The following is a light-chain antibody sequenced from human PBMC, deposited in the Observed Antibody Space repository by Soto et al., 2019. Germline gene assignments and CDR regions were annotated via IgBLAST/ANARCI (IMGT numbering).Light chain of an antibody. CDR2: DAS. CDR3: QQVNVYPST. V-gene: IGKV1-9*01. CDR1: QGISSY. Sequence: IQLTQSPSSLSASLGDRVTITCRASQGISSYLGWYQQKPGKAPNLLIYDASTLHSGVPSRFSGGGSGTDFTLTISSLKNEDFATYYCQQVNVYPSTFGGGTKVDIK. J-gene: IGKJ4*01.